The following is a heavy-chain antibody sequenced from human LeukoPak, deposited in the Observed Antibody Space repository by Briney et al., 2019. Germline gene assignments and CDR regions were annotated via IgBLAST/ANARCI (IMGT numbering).Heavy chain of an antibody. CDR3: AKGSVTAADGLYSHYFDY. J-gene: IGHJ4*02. V-gene: IGHV3-30-3*01. CDR1: GFTFSSYA. Sequence: HPGRSLRLSCAASGFTFSSYAMHWVRQAPGKGLEWVAVISYDGSNKYYADSVKGRFTISRDNSKNTLYLQMSSLRAEDTAVYYCAKGSVTAADGLYSHYFDYWGQGTLVTVSS. D-gene: IGHD6-13*01. CDR2: ISYDGSNK.